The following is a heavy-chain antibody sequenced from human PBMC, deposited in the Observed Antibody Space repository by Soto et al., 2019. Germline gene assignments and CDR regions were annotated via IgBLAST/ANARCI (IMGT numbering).Heavy chain of an antibody. V-gene: IGHV3-23*01. CDR1: GFTFSSYA. Sequence: LRLSCAASGFTFSSYAMSWVRQAPGMGLEWVSSISGNGDTTYYADSVKGRFTISRDNARNTLYLQMDSLRAEDTAVYFCVRGYTGYGNFDYWGQGTLVTVSS. D-gene: IGHD5-12*01. CDR2: ISGNGDTT. J-gene: IGHJ4*02. CDR3: VRGYTGYGNFDY.